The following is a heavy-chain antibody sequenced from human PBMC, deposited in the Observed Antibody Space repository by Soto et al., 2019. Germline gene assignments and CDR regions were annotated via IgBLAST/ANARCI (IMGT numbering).Heavy chain of an antibody. CDR3: ARGWRRGGDYEAFDY. CDR1: GYTFTTYG. J-gene: IGHJ4*02. Sequence: QVQLVQSGAEVKKPGASVKVSCKASGYTFTTYGISWVRQAPGQGLEWMGWISVYNGNTNYAQKFQGRVTMTTDTSTNTAYMELRSLRSDDTAVYYCARGWRRGGDYEAFDYWGQGTLVTVSS. D-gene: IGHD4-17*01. CDR2: ISVYNGNT. V-gene: IGHV1-18*01.